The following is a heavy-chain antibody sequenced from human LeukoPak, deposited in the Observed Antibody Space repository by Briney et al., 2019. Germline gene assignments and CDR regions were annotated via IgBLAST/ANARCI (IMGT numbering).Heavy chain of an antibody. V-gene: IGHV3-30-3*01. CDR1: GFTFTNYA. Sequence: PGGSLRLSCAASGFTFTNYALHWVRQAPGKGLEWVAVISYDGTNKYYADSVRGRFTISRDNSKNTLYLQMNSLRAEDTAVYYCAKDKVGAYHAFDIWGHGTMVTVSS. CDR3: AKDKVGAYHAFDI. J-gene: IGHJ3*02. D-gene: IGHD1-26*01. CDR2: ISYDGTNK.